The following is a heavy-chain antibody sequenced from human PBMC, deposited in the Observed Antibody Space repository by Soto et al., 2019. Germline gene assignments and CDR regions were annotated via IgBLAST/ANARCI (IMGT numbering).Heavy chain of an antibody. CDR2: ISPHSGGT. V-gene: IGHV1-2*02. CDR1: GYTFTYYY. Sequence: ASVKVSCKASGYTFTYYYIHWVRQAPGQGLEWMGWISPHSGGTNYAQKFQGRVTMTRDTSITTVYMELSRLRSDDTAVYFCAKDSMSGYDYHSFDFWGQGALVTVS. J-gene: IGHJ4*02. D-gene: IGHD5-12*01. CDR3: AKDSMSGYDYHSFDF.